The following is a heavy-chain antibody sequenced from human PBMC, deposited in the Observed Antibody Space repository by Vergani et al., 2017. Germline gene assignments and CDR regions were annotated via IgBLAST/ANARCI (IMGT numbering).Heavy chain of an antibody. CDR2: IIHIFGTV. Sequence: QVQLVQSGAEVKKPGSSVKVSCKASGGTFSRYAISWVRQAPGQGLEWMGRIIHIFGTVNYAQKFQGRVTIPADESTRTAYMELSSLRSEDTAVYYCARGRGDYGRGNFDYWGQGTLVTVSS. CDR3: ARGRGDYGRGNFDY. J-gene: IGHJ4*02. CDR1: GGTFSRYA. V-gene: IGHV1-69*13. D-gene: IGHD2-21*02.